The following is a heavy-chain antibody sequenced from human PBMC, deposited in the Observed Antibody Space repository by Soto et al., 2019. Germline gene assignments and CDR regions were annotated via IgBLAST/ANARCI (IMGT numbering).Heavy chain of an antibody. D-gene: IGHD3-3*01. V-gene: IGHV1-18*01. CDR2: ISAYNGNT. CDR1: GYAFTSYG. CDR3: ARGNDFWSGSADY. J-gene: IGHJ4*02. Sequence: SGKVYFKASGYAFTSYGISWVRQAPGQGLEWMGWISAYNGNTNYAQKLQGRVTMTTDTSTSTAYMELRSLRSDDTAVYYCARGNDFWSGSADYWGQGTLVTVSS.